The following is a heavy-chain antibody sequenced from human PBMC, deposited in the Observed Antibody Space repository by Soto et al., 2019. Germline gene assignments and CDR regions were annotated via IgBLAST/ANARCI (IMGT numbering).Heavy chain of an antibody. V-gene: IGHV3-23*01. CDR2: ISGSGGST. Sequence: GGSLRLSCAASGFTFSSYAMSWFRQAPGKGLEWVSAISGSGGSTYYADSVKGRFTISRDNSKNTLYLQMNSLRAEDTAVYYCAKDLSKGRPAAIPLLDYWGQGTLVTVSS. D-gene: IGHD2-2*01. J-gene: IGHJ4*02. CDR1: GFTFSSYA. CDR3: AKDLSKGRPAAIPLLDY.